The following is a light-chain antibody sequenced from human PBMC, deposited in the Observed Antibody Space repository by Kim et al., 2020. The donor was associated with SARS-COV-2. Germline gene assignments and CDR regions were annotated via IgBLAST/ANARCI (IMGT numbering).Light chain of an antibody. J-gene: IGLJ2*01. CDR2: GKN. CDR1: SLRSYY. V-gene: IGLV3-19*01. Sequence: ALGQTVRITGQGDSLRSYYASWYQQKPGQAPVLVIYGKNNRPSGIPDRFSGSSSGNTASLTITGAQAEDEGDYYCNSRDSSGNHEVFGGGTQLTVL. CDR3: NSRDSSGNHEV.